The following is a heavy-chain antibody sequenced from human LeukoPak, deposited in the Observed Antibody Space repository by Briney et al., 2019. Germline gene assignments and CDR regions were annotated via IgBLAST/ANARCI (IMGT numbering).Heavy chain of an antibody. Sequence: ASVKVSCKASGYTFTDSYMHWVRQAPGQGLEWMGWINPDSGGTNYAQKFQGRVTMTRDTSISTAYMELSRLRSDDTAVYHCARAREDAFDIWGQGTMVTVSS. CDR1: GYTFTDSY. D-gene: IGHD1-26*01. CDR3: ARAREDAFDI. CDR2: INPDSGGT. V-gene: IGHV1-2*02. J-gene: IGHJ3*02.